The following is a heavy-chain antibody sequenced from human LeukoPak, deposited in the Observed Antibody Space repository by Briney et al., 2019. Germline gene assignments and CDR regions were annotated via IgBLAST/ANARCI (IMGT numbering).Heavy chain of an antibody. CDR2: INPNSGGT. CDR3: ARGDYYGSPKVVAA. D-gene: IGHD3-10*01. Sequence: ASVKVSCKASGYTFTGYYMHWVRQAPGQGLEWMGWINPNSGGTNYAQKFQGRVTMTRDTSIGTAYIELNLLRSDDTAVYYCARGDYYGSPKVVAAWGQGTLVTVSS. J-gene: IGHJ5*02. V-gene: IGHV1-2*02. CDR1: GYTFTGYY.